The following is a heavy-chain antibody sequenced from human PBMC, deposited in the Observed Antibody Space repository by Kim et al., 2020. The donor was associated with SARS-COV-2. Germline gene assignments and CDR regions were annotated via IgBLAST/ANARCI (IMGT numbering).Heavy chain of an antibody. CDR3: TRGPPVDTAMVTRAFDI. D-gene: IGHD5-18*01. V-gene: IGHV3-49*02. J-gene: IGHJ3*02. Sequence: VKGRFTISSDDSKSISYLQMNSLKTEDTAVYYCTRGPPVDTAMVTRAFDIWGQGTMVTVSS.